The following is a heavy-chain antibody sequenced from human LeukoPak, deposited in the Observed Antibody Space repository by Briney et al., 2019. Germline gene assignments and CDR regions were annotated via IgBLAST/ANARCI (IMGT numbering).Heavy chain of an antibody. Sequence: PETLSLTCTVSGGSISSYYWSWIRQPAGKGLEWIGRIYTSGSTNYNPSLKSRVTMSVDTSKNQFSLKLSSVTAADTAVYYCARDVTMVRGAPPRWFDPWGQGTLVTVSS. CDR1: GGSISSYY. CDR3: ARDVTMVRGAPPRWFDP. D-gene: IGHD3-10*01. V-gene: IGHV4-4*07. CDR2: IYTSGST. J-gene: IGHJ5*02.